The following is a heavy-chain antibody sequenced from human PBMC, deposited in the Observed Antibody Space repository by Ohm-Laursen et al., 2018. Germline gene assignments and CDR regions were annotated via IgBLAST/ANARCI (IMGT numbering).Heavy chain of an antibody. CDR3: TKQAVAGFGEYDY. Sequence: RSLRLSCAASGFTFSSYGMHWVRQAPGKGLEWVAVISYDGSNKYYADSVKGRFTISRDNSKNTLYLQMNSLRAEDTAVYYCTKQAVAGFGEYDYWGQGTLVTVSS. CDR1: GFTFSSYG. CDR2: ISYDGSNK. J-gene: IGHJ4*02. V-gene: IGHV3-30*18. D-gene: IGHD6-19*01.